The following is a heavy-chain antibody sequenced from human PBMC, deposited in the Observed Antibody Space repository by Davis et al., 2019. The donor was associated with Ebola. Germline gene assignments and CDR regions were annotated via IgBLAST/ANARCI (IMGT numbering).Heavy chain of an antibody. J-gene: IGHJ4*02. CDR3: ATDYGSGNYYAH. CDR2: IYYSGTT. V-gene: IGHV4-59*01. Sequence: SETLSLTCTVSGGSISSNYWSWIRQPPGKGLEWIGYIYYSGTTNYNPSLKSRVTISVDTSKTQFSLKLSSVTPADTAVYYCATDYGSGNYYAHWGQGTLVTVSS. D-gene: IGHD3-10*01. CDR1: GGSISSNY.